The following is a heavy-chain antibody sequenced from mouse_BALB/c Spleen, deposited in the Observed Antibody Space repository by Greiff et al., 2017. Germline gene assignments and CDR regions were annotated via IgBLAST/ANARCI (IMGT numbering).Heavy chain of an antibody. CDR2: INPSTGYT. V-gene: IGHV1-7*01. CDR1: GYTFTSYW. Sequence: VQLVESGAELAKPGASVKMSCKASGYTFTSYWMHWVKQRPGQGLEWIGYINPSTGYTEYNQKFKDKATLTADKSSSTAYMQLSSLTSEDSAVYYCASGGLLRFAYWGQGTLVTVSA. D-gene: IGHD2-3*01. J-gene: IGHJ3*01. CDR3: ASGGLLRFAY.